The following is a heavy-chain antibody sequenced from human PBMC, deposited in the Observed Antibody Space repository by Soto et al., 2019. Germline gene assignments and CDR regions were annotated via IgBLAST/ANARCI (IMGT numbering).Heavy chain of an antibody. V-gene: IGHV4-59*08. J-gene: IGHJ6*03. CDR3: ARLNSNYPTAFYYYYYMDV. D-gene: IGHD1-7*01. CDR1: GGSISSYY. CDR2: IYYSGST. Sequence: PSETLSLTCTVSGGSISSYYWSWIRQPPGKGLEWIGYIYYSGSTNYNPSLKSRVTISIDTSKNQFSLKLSSVTAADTAVYYCARLNSNYPTAFYYYYYMDVWGKGTTVTVSS.